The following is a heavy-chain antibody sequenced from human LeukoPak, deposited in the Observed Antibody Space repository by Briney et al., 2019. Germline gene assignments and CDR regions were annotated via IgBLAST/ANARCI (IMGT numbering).Heavy chain of an antibody. CDR3: AREGQLGLDN. Sequence: ASVKVSCKASGHTLTVHYIHWVRQGPGQGLEWLGWITLHSGDTHYAQKSQGRLTMTSDTSISTGYMELSTLQFDDTAVYYCAREGQLGLDNWGQGTLVTVSS. D-gene: IGHD1-1*01. V-gene: IGHV1-2*02. CDR2: ITLHSGDT. CDR1: GHTLTVHY. J-gene: IGHJ1*01.